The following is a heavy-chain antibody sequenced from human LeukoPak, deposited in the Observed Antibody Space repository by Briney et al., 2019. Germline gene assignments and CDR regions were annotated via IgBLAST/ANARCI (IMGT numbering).Heavy chain of an antibody. CDR3: ARWKQQLVGDWFDP. J-gene: IGHJ5*02. V-gene: IGHV1-69*13. CDR1: GGTFSSYA. D-gene: IGHD6-13*01. CDR2: IIPIFGTA. Sequence: ASVKVSCKASGGTFSSYAISWVRQAPGQGLEWMGGIIPIFGTANYAQKFQGRVTITADESTSTAYMELSSLRSEDTAVYYCARWKQQLVGDWFDPWGQGTLVTVSS.